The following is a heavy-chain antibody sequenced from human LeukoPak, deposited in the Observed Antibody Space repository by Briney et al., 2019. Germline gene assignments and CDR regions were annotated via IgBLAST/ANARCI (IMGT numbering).Heavy chain of an antibody. CDR3: ARSPTGYCSSTSCYRYNWFDP. J-gene: IGHJ5*02. Sequence: ASVKVSCKASGYTFTSYDINWVRQATGQGLEWMGWMNPNSGNTGYAQKFQGRVTITRNTSISTAYMELSSLRSEDTAVYYCARSPTGYCSSTSCYRYNWFDPWGQGTLVTVSS. CDR2: MNPNSGNT. D-gene: IGHD2-2*02. CDR1: GYTFTSYD. V-gene: IGHV1-8*03.